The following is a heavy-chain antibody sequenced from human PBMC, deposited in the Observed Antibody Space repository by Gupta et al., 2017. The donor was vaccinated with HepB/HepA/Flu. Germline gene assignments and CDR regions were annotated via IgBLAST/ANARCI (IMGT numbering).Heavy chain of an antibody. D-gene: IGHD4-17*01. CDR1: GGSISSSSYY. Sequence: QLQLQESGPGLVKPSETLSLTCTVSGGSISSSSYYWGWIRQPPGKGLEWIGNIHYSGSTYYNPSLKSRVTISIDTSKNQFSLKLSSVTAADTAVYYYARPGYGDHFPNAEYFQHWGQGTLVTVSS. CDR2: IHYSGST. V-gene: IGHV4-39*01. J-gene: IGHJ1*01. CDR3: ARPGYGDHFPNAEYFQH.